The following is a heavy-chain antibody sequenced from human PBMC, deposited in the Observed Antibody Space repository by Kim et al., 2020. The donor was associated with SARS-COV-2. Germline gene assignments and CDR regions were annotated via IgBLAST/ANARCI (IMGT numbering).Heavy chain of an antibody. CDR3: ARDPYCTGGVCSDY. J-gene: IGHJ4*02. D-gene: IGHD2-8*02. V-gene: IGHV3-21*01. Sequence: ADSVKGRFTISRDNAKNSLYLQMNSLRAEDTAVYYCARDPYCTGGVCSDYWGQGTLVTVSS.